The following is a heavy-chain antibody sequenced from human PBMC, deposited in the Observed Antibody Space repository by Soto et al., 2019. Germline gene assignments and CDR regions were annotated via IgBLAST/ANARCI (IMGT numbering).Heavy chain of an antibody. Sequence: SETLSLTCAVYGGSFSGYYWSWIRQPPGKGLEWIGEINHSGSTNYNPSLKSRVTISVDTSKNQFSLKLSSVTAADTAVYYCARGASPKDYGDYRNLDAWFDPWGQGTLVTVSS. V-gene: IGHV4-34*01. J-gene: IGHJ5*02. CDR1: GGSFSGYY. CDR2: INHSGST. CDR3: ARGASPKDYGDYRNLDAWFDP. D-gene: IGHD4-17*01.